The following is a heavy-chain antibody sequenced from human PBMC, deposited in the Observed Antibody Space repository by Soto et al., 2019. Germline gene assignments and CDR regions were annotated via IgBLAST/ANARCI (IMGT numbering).Heavy chain of an antibody. CDR1: GYTFTSYG. D-gene: IGHD3-3*01. V-gene: IGHV1-18*01. CDR3: AVTYDFWSRSSLDPMDV. CDR2: ISAYNGNT. Sequence: QVQLVQSGAEVKKPGASVKVSCKASGYTFTSYGISWVRQAPGQGLEWMGWISAYNGNTNYAQKLQGRVTMTTDTSTSTAYMELRGLRSDDTAVYYCAVTYDFWSRSSLDPMDVWGQGTTVTVSS. J-gene: IGHJ6*02.